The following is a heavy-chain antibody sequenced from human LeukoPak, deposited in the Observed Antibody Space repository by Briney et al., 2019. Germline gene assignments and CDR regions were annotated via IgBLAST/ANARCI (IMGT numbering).Heavy chain of an antibody. CDR2: LFQIGHT. D-gene: IGHD2-2*01. CDR1: GYSISSGYH. CDR3: ARLRRYCSSTSWYYSFDY. J-gene: IGHJ4*02. Sequence: PSETLSLTCAVSGYSISSGYHWGWSRQPTGKGVEWIGSLFQIGHTYYNPSLKSRVTVSVDTSKNQLSRKLSSVTAADTAVYYCARLRRYCSSTSWYYSFDYWGQGTLVSVPS. V-gene: IGHV4-38-2*01.